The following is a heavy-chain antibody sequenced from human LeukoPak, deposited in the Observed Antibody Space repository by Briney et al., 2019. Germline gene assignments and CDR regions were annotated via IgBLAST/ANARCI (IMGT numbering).Heavy chain of an antibody. CDR3: ARATPDGAFDI. CDR1: GGTFSSYA. J-gene: IGHJ3*02. Sequence: GSSVKVSCKASGGTFSSYAITWVRQAPGQGLEWMGWISAYNGDTNYAHNLQGRVTMTTDTSTSTAYMELTSLRSDDTAVYYCARATPDGAFDIWGQGTMVTVPS. V-gene: IGHV1-18*01. D-gene: IGHD1-14*01. CDR2: ISAYNGDT.